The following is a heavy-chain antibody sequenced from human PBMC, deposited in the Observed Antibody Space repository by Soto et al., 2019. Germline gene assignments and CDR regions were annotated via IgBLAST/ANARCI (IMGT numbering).Heavy chain of an antibody. Sequence: QVQLVQSGAEVKKPGSSVKVSCKASGGTFSSYAISWVRQAPGQGLEWMGGIIPIFGTANYAQKFQGRVTSAAYEAKSAAYMELSSLRSEDTAVYYCARVWGYCSGGSCYSKGRGGHNGFDPWGQGTLVTVSS. CDR2: IIPIFGTA. J-gene: IGHJ5*02. CDR1: GGTFSSYA. D-gene: IGHD2-15*01. CDR3: ARVWGYCSGGSCYSKGRGGHNGFDP. V-gene: IGHV1-69*12.